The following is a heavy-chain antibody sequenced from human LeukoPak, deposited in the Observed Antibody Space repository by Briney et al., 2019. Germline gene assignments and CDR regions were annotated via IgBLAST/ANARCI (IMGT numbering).Heavy chain of an antibody. CDR1: GYTFTIYY. Sequence: ASVTVSFTASGYTFTIYYMHWVRQAPGQGLEWMGIINPSGGSTSYAQKFQGRVTMTRDTSTSTVYMELSSLRSEDTAVYYCARARQYQLLSPQQHYGMDVWGQGTTVTVSS. CDR3: ARARQYQLLSPQQHYGMDV. J-gene: IGHJ6*02. V-gene: IGHV1-46*01. CDR2: INPSGGST. D-gene: IGHD2-2*01.